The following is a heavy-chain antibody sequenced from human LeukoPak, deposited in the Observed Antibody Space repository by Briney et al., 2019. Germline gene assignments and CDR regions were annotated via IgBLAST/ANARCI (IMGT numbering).Heavy chain of an antibody. V-gene: IGHV3-23*01. CDR2: ISGSGGST. J-gene: IGHJ4*02. Sequence: PGGSLRHPCAASGFTFSSYAMGWVRQAPGKGLEWVSAISGSGGSTYYADSVKGRFTISRDNSKNTLYLQMNSLRAEDTAVYYCAKRGSSTDLDYWGQGTLVTVSS. CDR1: GFTFSSYA. CDR3: AKRGSSTDLDY. D-gene: IGHD6-13*01.